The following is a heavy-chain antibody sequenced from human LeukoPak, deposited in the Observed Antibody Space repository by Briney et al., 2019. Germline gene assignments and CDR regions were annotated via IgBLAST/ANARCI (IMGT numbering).Heavy chain of an antibody. CDR2: ITYNGNNK. Sequence: PGGSLRLSCAASGLTFRTYGMHWVRQAPGKGLGWVAFITYNGNNKYYADSMKGRFTISRDNSKNTLYLQMNSLRGEDTAVYYCANLDVAGPDYWGQGTLVTVSS. CDR3: ANLDVAGPDY. V-gene: IGHV3-30*02. J-gene: IGHJ4*02. D-gene: IGHD6-19*01. CDR1: GLTFRTYG.